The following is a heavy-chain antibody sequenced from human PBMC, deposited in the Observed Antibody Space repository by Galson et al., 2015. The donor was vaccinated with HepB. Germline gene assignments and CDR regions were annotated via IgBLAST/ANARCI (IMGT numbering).Heavy chain of an antibody. CDR3: ARRSTVTADFDY. J-gene: IGHJ4*02. V-gene: IGHV1-3*01. CDR2: INAGNGNT. Sequence: SVKVSCKASGYTFTSYAMHWVRQAPGQRLEWMGWINAGNGNTKYSQKFQGRVTITRDTSASTAYMELSSLRSEDTAVYYCARRSTVTADFDYWGQGTLVTVSS. D-gene: IGHD2-21*02. CDR1: GYTFTSYA.